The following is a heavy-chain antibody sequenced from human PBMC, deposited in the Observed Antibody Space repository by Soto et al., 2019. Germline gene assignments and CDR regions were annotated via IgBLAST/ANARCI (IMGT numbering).Heavy chain of an antibody. V-gene: IGHV3-30*18. CDR1: GFIFSNYA. D-gene: IGHD3-22*01. CDR2: ISYDGSNK. Sequence: QAHLVESGGGVVQPGRSLRLSCAASGFIFSNYAMHWVRRAPGKGLEWVGLISYDGSNKYYADSMKGRFTISRDNAKNTLFLQMNSLRPEDTAVYHCAKEVGDRSAYYYGPNWFDPWGQGTLVTVSS. CDR3: AKEVGDRSAYYYGPNWFDP. J-gene: IGHJ5*02.